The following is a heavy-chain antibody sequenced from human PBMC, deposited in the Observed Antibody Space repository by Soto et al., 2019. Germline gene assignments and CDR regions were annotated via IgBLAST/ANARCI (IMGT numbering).Heavy chain of an antibody. Sequence: QVQLVQSGAEVKKPGASVKVSCTASGYTFSNYGISWVRQAPGQGLEWMGWISASHGNTNYAQKFQGRVALTTDTSTRTAHMELRSLRSDDTAMYYCARGHDYGDQRGFDYWGQGTLVTVSS. D-gene: IGHD4-17*01. CDR1: GYTFSNYG. CDR3: ARGHDYGDQRGFDY. V-gene: IGHV1-18*01. CDR2: ISASHGNT. J-gene: IGHJ4*02.